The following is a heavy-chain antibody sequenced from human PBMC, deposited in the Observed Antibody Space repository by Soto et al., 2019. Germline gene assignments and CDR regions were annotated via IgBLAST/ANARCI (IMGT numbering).Heavy chain of an antibody. CDR1: GCSISSGYY. Sequence: SETLSLTCAVSGCSISSGYYWGWIRQPPGKGLEWIGSIYHSGSTYYNPSLKSRVTISVDTSKDQFSLKLSSVTAADTAVYYCARGSSGYYFFGFAWFDPWGQGTLVTVSS. CDR3: ARGSSGYYFFGFAWFDP. D-gene: IGHD3-22*01. V-gene: IGHV4-38-2*01. J-gene: IGHJ5*02. CDR2: IYHSGST.